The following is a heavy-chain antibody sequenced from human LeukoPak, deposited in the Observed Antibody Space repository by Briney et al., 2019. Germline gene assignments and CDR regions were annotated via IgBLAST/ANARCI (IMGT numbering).Heavy chain of an antibody. V-gene: IGHV3-33*01. J-gene: IGHJ4*02. Sequence: GGSLRLSCAASGFTFSSYGMHWVRQAPGKGLEWVAVIWYDGSNKYYADSVKGRFTISRDNSKNMLYLQMNSLSTEDTAVYYCARDPSLRTTLDYWGQGTLVTVSS. D-gene: IGHD1-1*01. CDR1: GFTFSSYG. CDR2: IWYDGSNK. CDR3: ARDPSLRTTLDY.